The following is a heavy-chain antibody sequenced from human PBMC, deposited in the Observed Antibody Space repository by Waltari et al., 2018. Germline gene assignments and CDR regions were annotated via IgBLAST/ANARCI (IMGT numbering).Heavy chain of an antibody. Sequence: QVQLQESGPGLVKPSGTLSLTCGVPGDSISGNYWWSWFRQPPGKGLEWIGQVHRSGRTIYDPPLESRVTVSIDTFNSQFSLEVTSATAADTALYFCARDRGRGLYLDSWGRGILVTVSP. CDR2: VHRSGRT. V-gene: IGHV4-4*02. J-gene: IGHJ4*02. D-gene: IGHD2-15*01. CDR3: ARDRGRGLYLDS. CDR1: GDSISGNYW.